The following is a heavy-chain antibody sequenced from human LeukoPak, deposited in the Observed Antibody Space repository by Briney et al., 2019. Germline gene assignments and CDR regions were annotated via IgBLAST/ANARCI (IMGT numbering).Heavy chain of an antibody. J-gene: IGHJ4*02. Sequence: GGSLRLSCAASGFTFSSYAMHRVRQAPGKGLEWVAVISFDGSDKFYAVSVQGRFTISRDSSKNTLYLQMNSLRPEDTAVYCCAKDLRSVSSGYYGGGVDYWGQGTLVTVSS. V-gene: IGHV3-30*04. CDR3: AKDLRSVSSGYYGGGVDY. D-gene: IGHD6-19*01. CDR1: GFTFSSYA. CDR2: ISFDGSDK.